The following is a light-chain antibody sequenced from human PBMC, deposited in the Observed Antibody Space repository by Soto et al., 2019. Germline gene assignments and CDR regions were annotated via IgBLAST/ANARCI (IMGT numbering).Light chain of an antibody. V-gene: IGLV2-14*01. Sequence: QSALTQPASVSGSPGQSITISCTGTSTDVSGRNYVSWYQQHPGKAPKVIIYEVTNRPSGISHRFSGSKSGNTASLTISGLQAEDEADYHCCSYRSGTSVFGTGTKVPS. CDR1: STDVSGRNY. CDR3: CSYRSGTSV. CDR2: EVT. J-gene: IGLJ1*01.